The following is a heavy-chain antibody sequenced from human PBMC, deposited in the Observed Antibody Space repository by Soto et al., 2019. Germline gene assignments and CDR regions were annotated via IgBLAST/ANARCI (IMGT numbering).Heavy chain of an antibody. D-gene: IGHD4-17*01. CDR1: GFTFSSYA. CDR2: ISGSGGST. V-gene: IGHV3-23*01. J-gene: IGHJ4*02. Sequence: EVQLLESGGGLVQPGGSLRLSGAASGFTFSSYAMSWVRQAPGKGLVWVSAISGSGGSTHYADSVKGRFTISRANSKNTLYLQMNSLRAEDTAVYYCAKDRDYGSDFDYWGQGSLVTVSS. CDR3: AKDRDYGSDFDY.